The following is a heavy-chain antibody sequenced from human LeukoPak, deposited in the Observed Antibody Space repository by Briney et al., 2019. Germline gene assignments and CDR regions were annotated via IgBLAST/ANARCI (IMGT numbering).Heavy chain of an antibody. D-gene: IGHD3-16*01. CDR3: ARDGVGGVANFDY. CDR1: GGSFSGYY. Sequence: PSETLSLTCAVYGGSFSGYYWSWIRQPPGKGLEWIGEINHSGSTNYNPSLKSRVTISVDTSKNQFSLKLSSVTAADTAVYYCARDGVGGVANFDYWGQGTLVTVSS. J-gene: IGHJ4*02. CDR2: INHSGST. V-gene: IGHV4-34*01.